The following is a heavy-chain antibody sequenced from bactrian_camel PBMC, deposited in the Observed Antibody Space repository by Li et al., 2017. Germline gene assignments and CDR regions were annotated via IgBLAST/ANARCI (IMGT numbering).Heavy chain of an antibody. V-gene: IGHV3S61*01. D-gene: IGHD1*01. CDR1: RYRC. J-gene: IGHJ4*01. CDR2: LESAETDGRAKLAGRA. Sequence: VQLVESGGGSVQPGGSLKLSCTGPRYRCMGWFRQAPGKEREGLATLESAETDGRAKLAGRASYINSVKGRFTVSQDNARNTVYLQMDTLKPEDTAMYYCGSWRCGMNPYSDADWGQGTQVTVS. CDR3: GSWRCGMNPYSDAD.